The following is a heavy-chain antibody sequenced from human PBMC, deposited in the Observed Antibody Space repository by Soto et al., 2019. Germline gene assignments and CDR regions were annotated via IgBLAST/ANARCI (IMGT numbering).Heavy chain of an antibody. V-gene: IGHV1-69*02. CDR3: ARILGRYTWSYYAFDI. J-gene: IGHJ3*02. CDR2: IIPILGIA. D-gene: IGHD1-7*01. Sequence: QVQLVQSGAEVKKPGSSVKVSCKASGGTFSSYTISWVRQAPGQGLEWMGRIIPILGIANYAQKFQGRVTITADKSKSTAEMELSSLISEDTAVYYCARILGRYTWSYYAFDIWGQGKMVTVSS. CDR1: GGTFSSYT.